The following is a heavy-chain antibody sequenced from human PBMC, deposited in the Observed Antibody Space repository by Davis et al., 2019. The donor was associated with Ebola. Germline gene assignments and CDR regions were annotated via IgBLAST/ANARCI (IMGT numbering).Heavy chain of an antibody. Sequence: GGSLRLSCAASGFTFSNYWIHWVRQAPGKGLEWVAVISYDGSNKYYADSVKGRFTISRDNSKNTLYLQMNSLRAEDTAVYYCAKGSRVDYWGQGTLVTVSS. V-gene: IGHV3-30*18. J-gene: IGHJ4*02. CDR2: ISYDGSNK. CDR1: GFTFSNYW. CDR3: AKGSRVDY.